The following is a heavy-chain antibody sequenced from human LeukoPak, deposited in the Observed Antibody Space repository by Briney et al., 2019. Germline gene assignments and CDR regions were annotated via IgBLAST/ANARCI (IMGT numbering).Heavy chain of an antibody. V-gene: IGHV3-48*03. Sequence: GGSLRLSCAASGFTFSSYEMNWVRQAPGKGLEWVSYTSSSGSTIYYADSVKGRFTISRDNAKNSLYLQMNSLRAEDTAVYYCARGGDILTGYYTYYFDYWGQGTLVTVSS. D-gene: IGHD3-9*01. CDR1: GFTFSSYE. CDR3: ARGGDILTGYYTYYFDY. J-gene: IGHJ4*02. CDR2: TSSSGSTI.